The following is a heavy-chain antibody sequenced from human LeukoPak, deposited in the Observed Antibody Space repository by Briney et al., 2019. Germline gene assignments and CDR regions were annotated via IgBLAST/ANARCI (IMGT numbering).Heavy chain of an antibody. D-gene: IGHD2-21*02. CDR3: AKGAYCGGDCYSYFDY. Sequence: GGSLRLSCAASGFTFSSYGMSWVRQAPGKGLEWVSAISASGGTTNYADSVKGRFTISRDNSKNTLYLQMNSLRAEDTAVYYCAKGAYCGGDCYSYFDYRGQGTLVTVSS. V-gene: IGHV3-23*01. CDR1: GFTFSSYG. CDR2: ISASGGTT. J-gene: IGHJ4*02.